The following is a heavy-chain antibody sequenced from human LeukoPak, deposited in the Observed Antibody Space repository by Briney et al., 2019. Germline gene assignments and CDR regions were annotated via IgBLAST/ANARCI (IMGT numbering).Heavy chain of an antibody. Sequence: SETLSLTCAVYGGSFSDYYWSWIRQPPGKGLEWIGEINHSGSTNYNPSLKSRVTISVDTPKNQFSLKLSSVTAADTAVYYCARGGQWLRFVYLDYWGQGTLVTVSS. V-gene: IGHV4-34*01. CDR2: INHSGST. J-gene: IGHJ4*02. CDR1: GGSFSDYY. D-gene: IGHD5-12*01. CDR3: ARGGQWLRFVYLDY.